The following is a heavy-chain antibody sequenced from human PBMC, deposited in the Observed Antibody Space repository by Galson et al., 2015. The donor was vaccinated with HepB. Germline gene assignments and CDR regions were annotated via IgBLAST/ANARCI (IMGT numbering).Heavy chain of an antibody. D-gene: IGHD1-7*01. CDR3: ARRGTNDGNWVDP. CDR1: GYTFTSYS. J-gene: IGHJ5*02. Sequence: SVKVSCKASGYTFTSYSISWVRQAPGQRLEWMGWINTYNGNTNYVQNLQGRVTMTTDTSTSTAYMEPRSLRSDDTAVYYCARRGTNDGNWVDPWGQGTLVTVSS. CDR2: INTYNGNT. V-gene: IGHV1-18*04.